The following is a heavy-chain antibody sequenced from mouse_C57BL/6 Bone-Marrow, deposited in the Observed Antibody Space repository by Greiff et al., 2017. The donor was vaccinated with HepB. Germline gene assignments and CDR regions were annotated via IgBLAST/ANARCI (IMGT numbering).Heavy chain of an antibody. J-gene: IGHJ4*01. D-gene: IGHD2-4*01. CDR2: IDPENGDT. Sequence: EVQLQQSGAELVRPGASVKLSCTASGFNIKDDYMHWVKQRPEQGLEWIGWIDPENGDTEYASKFQGKATITADTSSNTAYLQLSSLTSEDTAVYYCTCIYYDYPYYAMDYWGQGTSVTVSS. V-gene: IGHV14-4*01. CDR1: GFNIKDDY. CDR3: TCIYYDYPYYAMDY.